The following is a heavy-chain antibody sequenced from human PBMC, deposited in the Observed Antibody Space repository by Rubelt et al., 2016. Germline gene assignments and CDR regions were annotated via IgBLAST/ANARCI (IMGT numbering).Heavy chain of an antibody. Sequence: QVQLQESGPGQVKPSDTLSLTCAVYGGSFSGYHWSWIRQSPGKGLEWIGEVNHSGNTNYSPSLKGRVTISEDPSKNQFSLKRNTLTAADTAVYYCARGLGMGWFDSWGHGTQVTVFS. CDR1: GGSFSGYH. CDR2: VNHSGNT. D-gene: IGHD3/OR15-3a*01. CDR3: ARGLGMGWFDS. V-gene: IGHV4-34*10. J-gene: IGHJ5*01.